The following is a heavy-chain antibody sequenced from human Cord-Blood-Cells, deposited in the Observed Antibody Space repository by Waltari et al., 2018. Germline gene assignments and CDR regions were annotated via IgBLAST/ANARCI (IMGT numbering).Heavy chain of an antibody. J-gene: IGHJ4*02. CDR2: ISSSSSYI. CDR1: GFTFSSYS. D-gene: IGHD4-4*01. V-gene: IGHV3-21*01. Sequence: EVQRVDSGGGLAKPGGSLRLSCAASGFTFSSYSMNWVRQAPGKGLEWVSSISSSSSYIYYADSVKGRFTISRDNAKNSLYLQMNSLRAEDTAVYYCARDPVTTVTYYFDYWGQGTLVTVSS. CDR3: ARDPVTTVTYYFDY.